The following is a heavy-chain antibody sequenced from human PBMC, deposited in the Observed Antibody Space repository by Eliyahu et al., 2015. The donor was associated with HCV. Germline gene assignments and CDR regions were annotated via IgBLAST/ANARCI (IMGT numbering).Heavy chain of an antibody. CDR2: ISNDGSHK. CDR3: AKGRAVTTGRIQPEFDY. D-gene: IGHD4-17*01. J-gene: IGHJ4*02. Sequence: QVQLVESGGGVVQPGRSLXLSCAGXXFTFSTXGIHXVRQAPGKGLEWVAVISNDGSHKAYADSVRGRFIISXDNSKNTMYLQMNSLSAEDTALYYCAKGRAVTTGRIQPEFDYWGQGTLVTVSS. CDR1: XFTFSTXG. V-gene: IGHV3-30*18.